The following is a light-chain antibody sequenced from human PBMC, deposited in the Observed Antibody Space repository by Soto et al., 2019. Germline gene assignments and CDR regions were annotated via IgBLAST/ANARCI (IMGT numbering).Light chain of an antibody. CDR2: DAS. J-gene: IGKJ1*01. CDR1: KSVSSY. V-gene: IGKV3-11*01. CDR3: QQLSNWRPKWT. Sequence: EIVLTQSQATLSLSPGERATLSCRASKSVSSYLAWYQQKPGQAPRLLIYDASTRATGIPARFSGSGSGTDFTLTISSRGPEDVAVYYCQQLSNWRPKWTFGQGTKVEIK.